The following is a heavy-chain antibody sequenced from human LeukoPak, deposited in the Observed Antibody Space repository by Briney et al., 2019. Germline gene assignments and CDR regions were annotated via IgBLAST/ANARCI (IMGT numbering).Heavy chain of an antibody. D-gene: IGHD3-22*01. CDR1: GGSISTSSYY. J-gene: IGHJ5*02. V-gene: IGHV4-39*02. CDR2: VYYSGTT. CDR3: AREKIGYYDGSGRGSFDP. Sequence: PSETLSLTCTVSGGSISTSSYYWGWIRQPPGKALEWIGSVYYSGTTSYNPSLKSRVTISVDMSKNHFSLRLSSVTAADTAVYYCAREKIGYYDGSGRGSFDPWGQGTLVTVSS.